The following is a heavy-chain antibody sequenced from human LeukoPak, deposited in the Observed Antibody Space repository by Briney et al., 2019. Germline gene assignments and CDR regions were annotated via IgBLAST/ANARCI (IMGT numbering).Heavy chain of an antibody. CDR3: ARQNLYYYGSGISTTFFDY. J-gene: IGHJ4*02. V-gene: IGHV4-39*01. CDR2: IYYSGST. D-gene: IGHD3-10*01. Sequence: GSLRLSCAASGFTFSSYEMNWVRQPPGKGLEWIGSIYYSGSTYYNPSLKSRVTISVDTSKNQFSLKLSSVTAADTAVYYCARQNLYYYGSGISTTFFDYWGQGTLVTVSS. CDR1: GFTFSSYE.